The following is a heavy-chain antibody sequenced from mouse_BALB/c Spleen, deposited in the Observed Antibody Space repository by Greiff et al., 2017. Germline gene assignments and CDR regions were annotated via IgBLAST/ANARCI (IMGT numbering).Heavy chain of an antibody. V-gene: IGHV3-6*02. D-gene: IGHD1-1*01. J-gene: IGHJ1*01. CDR2: ISYDGSN. Sequence: DVQLQESGPGLVKPSQSLSLTCSVTGYSITSGYYWNWIRQFPGNKLEWMGYISYDGSNNYNPSLKNRISITRDTSKNQFFLKLNSVTTEDTATYYCAREGNYGSSYPYFDVWGAGTTVTVSS. CDR1: GYSITSGYY. CDR3: AREGNYGSSYPYFDV.